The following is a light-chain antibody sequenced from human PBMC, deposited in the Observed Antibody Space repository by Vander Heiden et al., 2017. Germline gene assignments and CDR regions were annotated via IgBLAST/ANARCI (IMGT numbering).Light chain of an antibody. CDR1: SSNIGSKT. Sequence: QSVLTQPPSASGTPGHRVTIPCSGSSSNIGSKTVNWYQQLPGTAPKLLIYSNNQRPSGVPDRFSGSKSGTSASLAISGLQSEDEADYYCAAWDDSLNGLYVFGTGTKVTVL. J-gene: IGLJ1*01. CDR2: SNN. V-gene: IGLV1-44*01. CDR3: AAWDDSLNGLYV.